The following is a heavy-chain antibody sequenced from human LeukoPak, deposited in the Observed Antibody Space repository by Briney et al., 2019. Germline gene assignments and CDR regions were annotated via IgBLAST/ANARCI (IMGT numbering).Heavy chain of an antibody. CDR2: IYTSGRT. Sequence: SQTLSLTCTVSGDSISSGDCYWSWVRQAAGKGLEWIGRIYTSGRTNYNPSLKSRVIISLDASENQFSLRLRSVTAADTAVYYCATRDGYNIDYWGQGTLVTVSS. CDR1: GDSISSGDCY. CDR3: ATRDGYNIDY. V-gene: IGHV4-61*02. D-gene: IGHD5-24*01. J-gene: IGHJ4*02.